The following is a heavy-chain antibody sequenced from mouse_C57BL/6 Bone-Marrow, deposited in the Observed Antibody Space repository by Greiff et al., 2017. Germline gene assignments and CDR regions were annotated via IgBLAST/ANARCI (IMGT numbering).Heavy chain of an antibody. CDR3: ARGLLPY. Sequence: QVQLQQSGAELVRPGTSVKLSCKASGYTFTSYWMHWVKQRPGQGLEWIGVIDPSDSYTNYNQKFKGKATLTVDTSSSTAYMQRSSLTSEDSAVYYCARGLLPYWGQGTLVTVSA. CDR1: GYTFTSYW. J-gene: IGHJ3*01. V-gene: IGHV1-59*01. CDR2: IDPSDSYT. D-gene: IGHD1-1*01.